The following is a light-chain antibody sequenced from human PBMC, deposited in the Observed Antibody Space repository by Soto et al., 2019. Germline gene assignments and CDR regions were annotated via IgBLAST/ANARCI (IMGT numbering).Light chain of an antibody. CDR1: QSVSSSY. CDR3: QQYGNSVPIT. CDR2: GAS. Sequence: EIVLTQSPGTLSLSPGERATLSCRASQSVSSSYLAWYQQKPGQAPRLLIYGASSRATGIPDRFSGSGSGTDFTLTISRLEPEDSAVYYCQQYGNSVPITLGQGTRLEIK. V-gene: IGKV3-20*01. J-gene: IGKJ5*01.